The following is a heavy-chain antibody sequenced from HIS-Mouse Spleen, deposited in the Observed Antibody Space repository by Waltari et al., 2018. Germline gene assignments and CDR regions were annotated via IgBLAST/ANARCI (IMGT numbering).Heavy chain of an antibody. V-gene: IGHV4-39*07. CDR2: IHYGGGT. Sequence: QLQLQESGPGLVKPSETLSLTCTVSGCSISSSSYYWGWIRQPPGKGLEWIGSIHYGGGTDYNPSLKGGVTISVETSKNQFSLKLSSVTAADTAVYYCAREIPYSSSWYDWYFDLWGRGTLVTVSS. CDR3: AREIPYSSSWYDWYFDL. J-gene: IGHJ2*01. CDR1: GCSISSSSYY. D-gene: IGHD6-13*01.